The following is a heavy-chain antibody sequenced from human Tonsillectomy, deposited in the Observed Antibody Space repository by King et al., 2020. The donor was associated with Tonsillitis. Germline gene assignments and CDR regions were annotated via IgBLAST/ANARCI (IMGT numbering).Heavy chain of an antibody. CDR3: TTDLYMVLLDLDY. D-gene: IGHD3-10*01. J-gene: IGHJ4*02. CDR1: GFTFSNAW. CDR2: IKSKTDGGST. V-gene: IGHV3-15*01. Sequence: VQLVESGGGLVKPGGSLRLSCAASGFTFSNAWMSWVRQAPGKGLEWVGRIKSKTDGGSTDYAAPVKGRFTISRDDSKNTLYLQMNSLKTEVTAVYYCTTDLYMVLLDLDYWGQGTLVTVSS.